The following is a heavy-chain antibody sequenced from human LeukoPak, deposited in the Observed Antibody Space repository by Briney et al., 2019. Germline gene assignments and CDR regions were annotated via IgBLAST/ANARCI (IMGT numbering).Heavy chain of an antibody. CDR2: ISGSGGST. J-gene: IGHJ4*02. CDR3: AKGSSGTAMVAYYFDY. Sequence: PGGGLRLSCAASGFTFSSYAMSWVRLAPGKGLEWVSAISGSGGSTYYADSVKGRFTISRDNSKNTLYLQMNSLRAEDTAVYYCAKGSSGTAMVAYYFDYWGQGTLVTVSS. V-gene: IGHV3-23*01. CDR1: GFTFSSYA. D-gene: IGHD5-18*01.